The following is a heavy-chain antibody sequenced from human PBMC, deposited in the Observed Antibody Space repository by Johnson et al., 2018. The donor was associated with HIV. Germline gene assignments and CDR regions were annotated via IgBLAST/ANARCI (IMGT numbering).Heavy chain of an antibody. CDR3: AKVNRMEQWLAGGGAFDI. CDR2: ISGSGGST. V-gene: IGHV3-23*04. J-gene: IGHJ3*02. CDR1: GFTFSSYA. D-gene: IGHD6-19*01. Sequence: MLLVESGGGLVQPGGSLRLSCAASGFTFSSYAMSWVRQAPGKGLEWVSAISGSGGSTYYADSVKGRFTISRDNSKNTLNLLMNSLRAEDAAVYYCAKVNRMEQWLAGGGAFDIWGQGTMVTVSS.